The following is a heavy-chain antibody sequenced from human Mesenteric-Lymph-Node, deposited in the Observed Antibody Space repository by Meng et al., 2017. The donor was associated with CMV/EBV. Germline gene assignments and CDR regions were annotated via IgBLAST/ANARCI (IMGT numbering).Heavy chain of an antibody. D-gene: IGHD3-16*01. Sequence: GESLKISCAASGFTFRTYTMNWVRQAPGKGLEWVSVIYSGVGTYYADSVKGRFTISRDDSKNTLYLQMNSLKAEDTAVYYCARDLGIFAFDYWGQGMLVTVSS. J-gene: IGHJ4*02. CDR1: GFTFRTYT. CDR2: IYSGVGT. CDR3: ARDLGIFAFDY. V-gene: IGHV3-66*02.